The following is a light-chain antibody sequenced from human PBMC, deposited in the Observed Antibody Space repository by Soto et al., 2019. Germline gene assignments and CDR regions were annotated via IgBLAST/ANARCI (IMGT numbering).Light chain of an antibody. Sequence: EIVLTQSPATLSLSPGERATLSFRASQSVSSYLAWYQQKPGQAPRLLIYDASNRATGIPARFSGSGSGTDFTLAISSLEPEDFAVYYCQQRSNWPPTWPFGQGTKVDIK. CDR3: QQRSNWPPTWP. CDR1: QSVSSY. CDR2: DAS. V-gene: IGKV3-11*01. J-gene: IGKJ1*01.